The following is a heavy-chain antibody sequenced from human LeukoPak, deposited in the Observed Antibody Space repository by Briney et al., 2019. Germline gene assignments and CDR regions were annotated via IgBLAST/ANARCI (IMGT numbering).Heavy chain of an antibody. V-gene: IGHV3-21*01. Sequence: GGSLRLSCAASGFTFSSYSMNWVRQAPGKGLEWVSSISSSSSYIYYADSVKGRFTISRDNAKNSLYLQMNSLRAEDTAVYYCARDYGSGSYRFNPWGQGTLVTVSS. J-gene: IGHJ5*02. D-gene: IGHD3-10*01. CDR1: GFTFSSYS. CDR2: ISSSSSYI. CDR3: ARDYGSGSYRFNP.